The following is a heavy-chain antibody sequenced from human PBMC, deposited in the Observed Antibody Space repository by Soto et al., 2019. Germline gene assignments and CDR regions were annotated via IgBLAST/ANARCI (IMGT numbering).Heavy chain of an antibody. V-gene: IGHV1-69*06. J-gene: IGHJ4*02. CDR3: ASILAAAGLIDY. Sequence: SVKVSCKASGGTFSSYAISWVRQAPGQGLEWMGGIIPIFGTANYAQKFQGRVTITADKSTSTAYMELSSLRSEDTAVYYCASILAAAGLIDYWGQGTLVTVYS. CDR1: GGTFSSYA. D-gene: IGHD6-13*01. CDR2: IIPIFGTA.